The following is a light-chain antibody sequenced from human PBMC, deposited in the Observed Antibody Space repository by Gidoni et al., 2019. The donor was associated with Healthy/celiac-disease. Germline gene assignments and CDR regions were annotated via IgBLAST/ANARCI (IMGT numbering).Light chain of an antibody. CDR2: AAS. J-gene: IGKJ2*01. CDR3: QQSYSTPHT. Sequence: DIQMTQSPSSLSAFVGDRVTITCRESQSISSYLNWYQQKPGKAPKLLIYAASSLQSGVPSRFSGSGSGTDFTLTISSLQPEDFATYYCQQSYSTPHTFXQXTKLXIK. V-gene: IGKV1-39*01. CDR1: QSISSY.